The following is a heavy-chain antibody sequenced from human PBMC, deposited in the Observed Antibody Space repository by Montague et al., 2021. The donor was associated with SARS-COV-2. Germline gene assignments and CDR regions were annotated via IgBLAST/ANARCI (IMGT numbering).Heavy chain of an antibody. V-gene: IGHV4-4*02. CDR2: IFHSGTI. D-gene: IGHD6-13*01. J-gene: IGHJ6*02. Sequence: SETLSLTCRVSGDSISTSTWWTWVRQTPGKGLEWIGEIFHSGTIXYNPSLKSRVSISVDKSNNQFSLRLSSLIAADTAVYYFATLSRRTAAGTRDYFGLDVWGQGTTAVVSS. CDR3: ATLSRRTAAGTRDYFGLDV. CDR1: GDSISTSTW.